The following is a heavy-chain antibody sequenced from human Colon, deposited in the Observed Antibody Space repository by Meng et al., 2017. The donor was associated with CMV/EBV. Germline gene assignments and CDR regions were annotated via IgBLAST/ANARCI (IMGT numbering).Heavy chain of an antibody. D-gene: IGHD6-25*01. V-gene: IGHV1-46*01. CDR2: INPSGDST. CDR3: ARDQSQYDNSGWLDP. CDR1: GYTFTSTY. J-gene: IGHJ5*02. Sequence: SGYTFTSTYMHWVRQAPGQGLEWMGIINPSGDSTIYAQKFQGRVTMTRDTSTTTDYMELSSLRSEDTAMYYCARDQSQYDNSGWLDPWGQGTLVPSPQ.